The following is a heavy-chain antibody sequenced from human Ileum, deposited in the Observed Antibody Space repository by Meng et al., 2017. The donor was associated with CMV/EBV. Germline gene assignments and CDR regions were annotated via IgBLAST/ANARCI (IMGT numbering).Heavy chain of an antibody. CDR1: AGSFRGCD. D-gene: IGHD3-3*01. CDR3: ARAARFLVVMFDY. CDR2: INHRGSA. J-gene: IGHJ4*02. V-gene: IGHV4-34*01. Sequence: CCVKAGSFRGCDWTWMRQPPGKGREWIGEINHRGSANYNSSLKSRVTISVDTSKNQFSLKLSSVTAADTAVYYCARAARFLVVMFDYWGQGILVTVSS.